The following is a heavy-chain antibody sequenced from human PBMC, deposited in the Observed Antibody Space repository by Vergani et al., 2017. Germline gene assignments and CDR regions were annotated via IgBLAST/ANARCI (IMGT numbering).Heavy chain of an antibody. Sequence: EVQLVQSGAEVKKPGESLQISCKGSGYSFTSHWIGWVRQMPGKGLEWMGIIYPGDSDTSYSPSLQGQVTISADKSSSPAYRQWSSLKASDTAMYYCARRYLVAGCFNCWSQASLVSVSS. J-gene: IGHJ4*01. CDR3: ARRYLVAGCFNC. D-gene: IGHD6-19*01. CDR1: GYSFTSHW. V-gene: IGHV5-51*01. CDR2: IYPGDSDT.